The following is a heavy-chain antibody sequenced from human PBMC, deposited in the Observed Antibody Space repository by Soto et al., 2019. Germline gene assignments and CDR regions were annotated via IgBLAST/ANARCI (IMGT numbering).Heavy chain of an antibody. V-gene: IGHV4-34*01. J-gene: IGHJ4*02. Sequence: SETLSLTCAVYGVSFSGYYWIWIRQPPGKGLEWIGEINHSGSTNYNPSLKSRVTISVDTSKNQFSLKLSSVTAADTAVYYCARGRKGTAAGFDYWGQGTLVTVSS. CDR3: ARGRKGTAAGFDY. CDR1: GVSFSGYY. CDR2: INHSGST. D-gene: IGHD6-13*01.